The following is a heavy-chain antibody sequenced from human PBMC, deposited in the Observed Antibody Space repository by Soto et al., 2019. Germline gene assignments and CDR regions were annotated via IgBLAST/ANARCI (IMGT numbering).Heavy chain of an antibody. Sequence: GGSLRLSCAASGFTFSNYAMSWVRQAPGKGLEWVSAISGGGGSTYYADSVKGRFTVSRDNSKNTLDLQMSSLRAEDTAVYYCATVHNTSRSFDYWGQGTLVTVSS. CDR3: ATVHNTSRSFDY. CDR2: ISGGGGST. V-gene: IGHV3-23*01. J-gene: IGHJ4*02. CDR1: GFTFSNYA. D-gene: IGHD1-20*01.